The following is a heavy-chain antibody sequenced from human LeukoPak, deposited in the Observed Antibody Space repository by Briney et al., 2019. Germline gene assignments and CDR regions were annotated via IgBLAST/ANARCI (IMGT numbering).Heavy chain of an antibody. CDR2: ISNNGGST. D-gene: IGHD3-22*01. Sequence: GALRLSCAASGFTFSNYAVHWVRQAPGKGLEYVSAISNNGGSTDYADSVKGRFTISRDNSKNTLYLQMSSLRVDDTAVYYCVKGPQYYYNSSGYYFQPDDAFDVWGLGTMVTVSS. CDR1: GFTFSNYA. J-gene: IGHJ3*01. V-gene: IGHV3-64D*06. CDR3: VKGPQYYYNSSGYYFQPDDAFDV.